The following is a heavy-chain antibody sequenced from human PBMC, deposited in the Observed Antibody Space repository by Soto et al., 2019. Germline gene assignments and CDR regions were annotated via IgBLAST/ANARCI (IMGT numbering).Heavy chain of an antibody. V-gene: IGHV3-53*01. Sequence: EVQLVESGGGLIQPGGSLRLSCAASGFTVSSNYMSWVRQAPGKGLEWVSTIYSSGRTFYADSVKGRFTISRDNSKNSLYLQMASLRGEDTAVYYCARDGAMTTSFEYFLHWGQGTLVTVSS. CDR2: IYSSGRT. J-gene: IGHJ1*01. CDR1: GFTVSSNY. CDR3: ARDGAMTTSFEYFLH. D-gene: IGHD4-17*01.